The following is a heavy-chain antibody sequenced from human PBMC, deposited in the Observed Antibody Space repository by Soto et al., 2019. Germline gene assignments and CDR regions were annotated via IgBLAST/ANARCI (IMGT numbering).Heavy chain of an antibody. D-gene: IGHD3-3*01. CDR3: ARVLFGRGNWFDP. Sequence: SETLSLTCTVSGGSVSSGSYYWSWIRQPPGKGLEWIGYIYYSGSTNYNPSLKSRVTISVDTSKNQFSLKLSSVTAVDTAVYYCARVLFGRGNWFDPWGQGTLVTVSS. V-gene: IGHV4-61*01. CDR1: GGSVSSGSYY. J-gene: IGHJ5*02. CDR2: IYYSGST.